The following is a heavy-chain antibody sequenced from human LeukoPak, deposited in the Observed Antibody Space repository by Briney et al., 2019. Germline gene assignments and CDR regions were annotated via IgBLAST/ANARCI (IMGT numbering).Heavy chain of an antibody. V-gene: IGHV4-34*01. J-gene: IGHJ4*02. CDR1: DGSFSGYY. CDR2: INHSGST. D-gene: IGHD6-13*01. CDR3: ARGAGIAAAGTFDY. Sequence: SETLSLTCAVYDGSFSGYYWSWIRQPPGKGLEWIGEINHSGSTNYNPSLKSRVTISVDTSKNQFSLKLSSVTAADTAVYYCARGAGIAAAGTFDYWGQGTLVTVSS.